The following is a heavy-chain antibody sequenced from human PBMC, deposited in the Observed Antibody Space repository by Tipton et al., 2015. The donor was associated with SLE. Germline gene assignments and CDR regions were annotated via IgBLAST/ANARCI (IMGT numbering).Heavy chain of an antibody. Sequence: TLSLTCTVSCGSISSSSYYWGWIRHPPGKGLVWIGSIYYSGSTYYNPTLKSRVSLSVDTSKNQFSLKLRSVTAAATAVYYCAKDMWDYDLWSGYYGAFDIWGQGPMVTVSS. CDR3: AKDMWDYDLWSGYYGAFDI. CDR2: IYYSGST. CDR1: CGSISSSSYY. J-gene: IGHJ3*02. D-gene: IGHD3-3*01. V-gene: IGHV4-39*07.